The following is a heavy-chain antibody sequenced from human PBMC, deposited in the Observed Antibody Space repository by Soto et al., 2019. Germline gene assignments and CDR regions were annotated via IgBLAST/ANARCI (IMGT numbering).Heavy chain of an antibody. CDR1: GYTFTHYY. CDR2: INPNGGST. Sequence: ASVKVSCKASGYTFTHYYIHWVRQAPGQGLEWMGIINPNGGSTTYAQKFRAGFTMARDTSTSTVYMELSSLRSEGSAVYYCATSVNSAMAFDYWGHGTLVPASS. V-gene: IGHV1-46*01. D-gene: IGHD5-18*01. CDR3: ATSVNSAMAFDY. J-gene: IGHJ4*01.